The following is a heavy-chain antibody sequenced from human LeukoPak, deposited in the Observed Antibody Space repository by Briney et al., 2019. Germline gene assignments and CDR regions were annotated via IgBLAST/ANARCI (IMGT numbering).Heavy chain of an antibody. D-gene: IGHD6-13*01. CDR1: GFTFSNYW. Sequence: PGGSLRLSCAASGFTFSNYWMSWVRQAPGGGLEWVAHIKQDGGEKYYVDSVKGRFTISRDKAKNSVYLQMNSLRVEDTAVYYCATSMAAPGCEWGRGTLVTVSS. CDR2: IKQDGGEK. CDR3: ATSMAAPGCE. V-gene: IGHV3-7*03. J-gene: IGHJ4*02.